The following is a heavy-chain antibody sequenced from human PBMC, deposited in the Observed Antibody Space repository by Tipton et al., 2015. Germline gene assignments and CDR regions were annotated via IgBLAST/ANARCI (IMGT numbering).Heavy chain of an antibody. CDR1: GDSLSTYY. Sequence: TLSLTCTVSGDSLSTYYWSWIRQPPGKGLEWIGSISHSGNTYYNPSLKSRVTMSRDTSKNQFSLKLTSVTAADTAVYYCACQDYDSLTRDYQTVDYWGQGTLVTVSS. D-gene: IGHD3-9*01. CDR3: ACQDYDSLTRDYQTVDY. V-gene: IGHV4-59*04. CDR2: ISHSGNT. J-gene: IGHJ4*02.